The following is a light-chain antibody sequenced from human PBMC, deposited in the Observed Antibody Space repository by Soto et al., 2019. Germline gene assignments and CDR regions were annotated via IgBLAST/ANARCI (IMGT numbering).Light chain of an antibody. CDR3: QQYNNWPLT. Sequence: EIAMTKSPATLSVSPGERATLSCRASQSVSSNLAWYQQKPGQAPRRLIYGASTRATGIPARFTGSVSGTEFTLTISRLQSEDFAVYYCQQYNNWPLTFGGGTKVEIK. V-gene: IGKV3-15*01. J-gene: IGKJ4*01. CDR2: GAS. CDR1: QSVSSN.